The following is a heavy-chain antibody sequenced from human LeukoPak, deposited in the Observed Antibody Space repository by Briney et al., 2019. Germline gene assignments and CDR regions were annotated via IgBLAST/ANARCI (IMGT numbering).Heavy chain of an antibody. Sequence: ASVKVSCKASGGTFSSYAINWVRQATGQGLEWMGWMNPNSGNTGYAQKFQGRVTMTRNTSISTAYMELSSLRSEDTAVYYCASPSGSYGYDAFDIWGQGTMVTVSS. J-gene: IGHJ3*02. V-gene: IGHV1-8*02. D-gene: IGHD1-26*01. CDR3: ASPSGSYGYDAFDI. CDR1: GGTFSSYA. CDR2: MNPNSGNT.